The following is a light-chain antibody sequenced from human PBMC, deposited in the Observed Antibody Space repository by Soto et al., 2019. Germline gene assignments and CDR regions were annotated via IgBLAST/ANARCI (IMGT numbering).Light chain of an antibody. J-gene: IGKJ1*01. CDR3: QQYNNWPPRGT. CDR1: QSVSSN. V-gene: IGKV3-15*01. Sequence: EIVMTQSPATLSVSPGERATLSCRASQSVSSNLAWYQQIPGQAPRLLFYGASTRATGIPARFSGSGSGTDFTLTISSLQSEDFAVYYCQQYNNWPPRGTFGQGTKVEIK. CDR2: GAS.